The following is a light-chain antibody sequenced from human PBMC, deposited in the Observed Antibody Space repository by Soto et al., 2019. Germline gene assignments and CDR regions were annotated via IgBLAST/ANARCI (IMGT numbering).Light chain of an antibody. V-gene: IGKV3-20*01. Sequence: IVLTQSPGTLSLSPGERATLACRASQSVRSSYLAWYQQKPGQAPRLLIYGASTRATGLPDRLSGGRAGTAFTPTISRLQHEDFVVYYCQQYGSSPRFTFGRGTKVDIK. CDR1: QSVRSSY. J-gene: IGKJ3*01. CDR2: GAS. CDR3: QQYGSSPRFT.